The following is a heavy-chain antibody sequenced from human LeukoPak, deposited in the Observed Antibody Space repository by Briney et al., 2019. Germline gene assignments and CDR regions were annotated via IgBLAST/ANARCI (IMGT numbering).Heavy chain of an antibody. D-gene: IGHD1-1*01. CDR2: ISSGSSYI. CDR1: GFTFSSYS. J-gene: IGHJ6*03. Sequence: GGSLRLSCAASGFTFSSYSMNWVRQAPGEGLEWVSSISSGSSYIYYADSMKGRFTISRDNAKNSLYLQMNSLRAEDTAVYYCARDYKFSYYMDVWGKGTTVTVSS. CDR3: ARDYKFSYYMDV. V-gene: IGHV3-21*01.